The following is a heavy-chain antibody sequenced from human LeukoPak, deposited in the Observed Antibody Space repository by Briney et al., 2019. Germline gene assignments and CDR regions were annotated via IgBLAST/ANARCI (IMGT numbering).Heavy chain of an antibody. Sequence: SETLSLTCAVYGGSFSGYYWSWIRQPPGKGLEWIGEINHSGSTNYNPSLKNRVTISVDTSKNQFSLKLSSVTAADTAVYYCARDRFWSSLYYFDYWGQGTLVTVSS. D-gene: IGHD3-3*01. CDR1: GGSFSGYY. CDR3: ARDRFWSSLYYFDY. V-gene: IGHV4-34*01. CDR2: INHSGST. J-gene: IGHJ4*02.